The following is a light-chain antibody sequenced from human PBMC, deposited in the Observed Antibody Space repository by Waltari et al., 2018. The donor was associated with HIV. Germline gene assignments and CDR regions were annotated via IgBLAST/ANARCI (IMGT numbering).Light chain of an antibody. Sequence: QSVLTQPPSVSGAPGQRVTLPCPGRSPHLGAGYDVPWYQQLPGTAPKLLISGNSNRPSGVPDRFSGSKSGTSASLAITGLQAEDEADYYCQSYDSSLSGSLFGTGTKVTVL. CDR2: GNS. CDR3: QSYDSSLSGSL. CDR1: SPHLGAGYD. J-gene: IGLJ1*01. V-gene: IGLV1-40*01.